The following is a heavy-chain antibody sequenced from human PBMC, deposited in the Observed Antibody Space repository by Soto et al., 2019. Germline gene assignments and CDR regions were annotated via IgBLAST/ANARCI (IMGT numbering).Heavy chain of an antibody. CDR3: AREGRYSGSYYGMDV. CDR2: INPNSGGT. V-gene: IGHV1-2*04. Sequence: ASVKVSCKASGYTFTGYYMHWVRQAPGQGLEWMGWINPNSGGTNYAQKFQGWVTMTRDTSISTAYMGLSRLRSDDTAVYYCAREGRYSGSYYGMDVWGQGTTVTVSS. D-gene: IGHD1-26*01. J-gene: IGHJ6*02. CDR1: GYTFTGYY.